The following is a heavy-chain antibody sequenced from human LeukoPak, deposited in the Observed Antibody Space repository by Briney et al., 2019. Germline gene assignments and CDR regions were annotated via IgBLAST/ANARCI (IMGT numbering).Heavy chain of an antibody. Sequence: GGSLRLSCAASGFTFSSYWMSWVRQAPGKGLEWEANIKQDGSEKYYVDSVKDRFTISRDNAKNSLYLQMNSLRAEDTAVYYCARGPGSYHRYYYYYGMDVWGQGTTVTVSS. CDR3: ARGPGSYHRYYYYYGMDV. CDR1: GFTFSSYW. V-gene: IGHV3-7*04. CDR2: IKQDGSEK. J-gene: IGHJ6*02. D-gene: IGHD1-26*01.